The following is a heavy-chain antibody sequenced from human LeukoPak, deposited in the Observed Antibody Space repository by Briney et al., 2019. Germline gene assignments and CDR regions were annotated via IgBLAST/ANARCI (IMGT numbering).Heavy chain of an antibody. CDR1: GFTVSSNY. Sequence: GSLRLSCTASGFTVSSNYMSWVRQAPGKGLEWVSVIYSGGSTYYADSVKGRFTISRDNSKNTLYLQMNSLRAEDTAVYYCARIYEDYYYGMDVWGQGTTVTVSS. CDR3: ARIYEDYYYGMDV. J-gene: IGHJ6*02. CDR2: IYSGGST. V-gene: IGHV3-53*01. D-gene: IGHD2/OR15-2a*01.